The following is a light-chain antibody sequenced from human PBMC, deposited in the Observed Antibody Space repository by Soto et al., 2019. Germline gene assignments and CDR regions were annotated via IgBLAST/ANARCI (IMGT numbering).Light chain of an antibody. CDR2: GAS. CDR3: QMCDSAHALT. Sequence: DIQMTQSPSSLSASVGDRVTITCRASQDIRKFLAWYQQKAGKAPQVLIYGASTLQSGVPSRFSGSGSGTDFTLTISDLQPEDAATYYCQMCDSAHALTFSGGTKVEIK. V-gene: IGKV1-27*01. CDR1: QDIRKF. J-gene: IGKJ4*01.